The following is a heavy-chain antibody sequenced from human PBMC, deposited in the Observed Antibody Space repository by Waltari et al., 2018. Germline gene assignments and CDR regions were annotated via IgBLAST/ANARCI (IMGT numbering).Heavy chain of an antibody. CDR3: ARVKVDYYGMDV. Sequence: QVQLQESGPGLVKPSETLSLTCAVSGYSISSGYYWGWIRQPPGKGLEWIGCIYHSGSTYYNPSRKSRVTISVDTSKNHFSLKLSSVTAADTAVYYCARVKVDYYGMDVWGQGTTVTVSS. J-gene: IGHJ6*02. CDR1: GYSISSGYY. V-gene: IGHV4-38-2*01. CDR2: IYHSGST.